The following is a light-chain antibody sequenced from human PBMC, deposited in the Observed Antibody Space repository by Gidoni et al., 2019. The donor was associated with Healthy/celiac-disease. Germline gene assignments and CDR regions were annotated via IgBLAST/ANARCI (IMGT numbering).Light chain of an antibody. CDR2: DAS. Sequence: EILLTQSPATLSLSPGERATLSCRASQSVSSYLAWYQQKPGQAPRLLIYDASNRATGIPARFSGSGSGTDFNLTISSLEPEDFEVYYCQQRSNWTPITFGQGTRLEIK. CDR3: QQRSNWTPIT. CDR1: QSVSSY. J-gene: IGKJ5*01. V-gene: IGKV3-11*01.